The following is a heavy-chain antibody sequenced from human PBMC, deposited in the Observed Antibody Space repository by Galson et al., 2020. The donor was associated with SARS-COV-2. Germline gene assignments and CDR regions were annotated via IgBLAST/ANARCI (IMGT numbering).Heavy chain of an antibody. CDR1: GFTFSSYW. Sequence: GGSLRFSCAASGFTFSSYWMSWVRQAPGKGLEWVANIKQDGSEKYYVDSVKGRFTISRDNAKNSLYLQMNSLRAEDTAVYYCAREGGYSYGYYYYGMDVWGQGTTVTVSS. V-gene: IGHV3-7*03. CDR3: AREGGYSYGYYYYGMDV. CDR2: IKQDGSEK. D-gene: IGHD5-18*01. J-gene: IGHJ6*02.